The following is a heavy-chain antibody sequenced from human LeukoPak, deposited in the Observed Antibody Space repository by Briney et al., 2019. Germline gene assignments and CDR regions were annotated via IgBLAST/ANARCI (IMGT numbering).Heavy chain of an antibody. CDR1: GGTFSSYA. Sequence: ASVKVSCKASGGTFSSYAISWVRQAPGQGLEWMGWMNPNSGNTGYAQKFQGRVTITRNTFISTAYMELSGLRSEDTAVYYCARGALGLIDYWGQGTLVTVSS. CDR3: ARGALGLIDY. V-gene: IGHV1-8*03. CDR2: MNPNSGNT. D-gene: IGHD3-16*01. J-gene: IGHJ4*02.